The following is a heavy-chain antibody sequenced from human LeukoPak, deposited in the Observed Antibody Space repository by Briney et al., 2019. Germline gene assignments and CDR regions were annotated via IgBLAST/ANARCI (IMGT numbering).Heavy chain of an antibody. V-gene: IGHV3-74*01. Sequence: GSLRLSCAASGFTFSSYWMHWVRQAPGKGLVWVSRIDSDGSTTSYADSVKGRFTISRDNAKNTLYLQMNSLRAEDTAVYYCARDAVPRYDYVWGSYRPNNWFDPWGQGTLVTVSS. CDR2: IDSDGSTT. D-gene: IGHD3-16*02. CDR3: ARDAVPRYDYVWGSYRPNNWFDP. CDR1: GFTFSSYW. J-gene: IGHJ5*02.